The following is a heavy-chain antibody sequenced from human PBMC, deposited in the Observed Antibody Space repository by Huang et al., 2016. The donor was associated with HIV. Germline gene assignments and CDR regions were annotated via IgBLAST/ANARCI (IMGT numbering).Heavy chain of an antibody. V-gene: IGHV1-3*01. CDR2: INGGTGDT. CDR3: ARDPLDIRRHFDF. Sequence: QVQLVQSGAEVKKPGTSVKVSCKTSGYTFSSHALHWLRQAPGQRPEWMGWINGGTGDTKYSPKFQGRVTITSATSANICYMGLNSLLSEDTAVYYCARDPLDIRRHFDFWGQGSLVTVSS. D-gene: IGHD3-3*01. CDR1: GYTFSSHA. J-gene: IGHJ4*02.